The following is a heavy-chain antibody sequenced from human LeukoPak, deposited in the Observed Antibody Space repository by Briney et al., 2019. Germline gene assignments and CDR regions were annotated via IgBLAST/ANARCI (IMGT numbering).Heavy chain of an antibody. Sequence: GGSLRLSCAASGFTFSSYAMHWVRQAPGKGLEWVAVISYDGSNKYYADSVKGRFTISRDNSKNTLYLQMNSLRAEDTAFYYCARNMYSSSWYRDYWGQGTLVTVPS. V-gene: IGHV3-30-3*01. D-gene: IGHD6-13*01. J-gene: IGHJ4*02. CDR2: ISYDGSNK. CDR1: GFTFSSYA. CDR3: ARNMYSSSWYRDY.